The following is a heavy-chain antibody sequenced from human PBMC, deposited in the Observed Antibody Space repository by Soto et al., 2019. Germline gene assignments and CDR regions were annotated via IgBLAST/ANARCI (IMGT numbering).Heavy chain of an antibody. CDR1: DCSLSCFY. V-gene: IGHV4-59*01. J-gene: IGHJ4*02. D-gene: IGHD3-10*01. CDR3: ARSSSGRYYQQY. CDR2: ISYSGTT. Sequence: LGTLSPTRTVFDCSLSCFYLSWFRQPPGKGLECIGYISYSGTTKYNPSLKNRVTILRDTSKNQFSLKLSSVTAADTAVYYCARSSSGRYYQQYWGQGALVTVS.